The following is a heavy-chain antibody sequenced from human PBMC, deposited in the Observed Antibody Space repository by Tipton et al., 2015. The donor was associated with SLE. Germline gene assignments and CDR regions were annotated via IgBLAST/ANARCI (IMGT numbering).Heavy chain of an antibody. J-gene: IGHJ6*03. V-gene: IGHV1-18*01. CDR1: GYTFTSYC. D-gene: IGHD3-16*01. Sequence: QSGPEVKKPGASVKVSCKASGYTFTSYCITWVRQAPGQGLEWMGWISGYNGNTNYAQKLQGRVTMTTDTSTSTAYMELRSLRSDDTAVYYCARLGDWDFYYYMDVWGKGPTVTVSS. CDR3: ARLGDWDFYYYMDV. CDR2: ISGYNGNT.